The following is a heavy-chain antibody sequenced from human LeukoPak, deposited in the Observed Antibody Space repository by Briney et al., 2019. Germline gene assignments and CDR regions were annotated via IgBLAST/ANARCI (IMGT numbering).Heavy chain of an antibody. J-gene: IGHJ4*02. CDR2: ISYSGST. CDR3: ARLGGVYGGYSFDY. CDR1: GGSISSSSYH. V-gene: IGHV4-39*01. D-gene: IGHD2-8*02. Sequence: PSETLSLTCTVSGGSISSSSYHWGWIRQPPGKGLEWIGSISYSGSTYDNLSLKRRVTISVDTSKNQFSLKLNSRAAAETAVYFCARLGGVYGGYSFDYWGQGTLVTVSS.